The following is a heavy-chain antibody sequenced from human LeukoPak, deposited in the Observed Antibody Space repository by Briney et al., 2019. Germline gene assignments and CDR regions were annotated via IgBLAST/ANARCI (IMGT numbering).Heavy chain of an antibody. J-gene: IGHJ4*02. CDR2: IIPILGIA. CDR3: ARDAQTYYYDSSGPATD. Sequence: SVKVSCKASGGTFSSYAISWVRQAPGQGLEWMGRIIPILGIANYAQKFQGRVTINADKSTRKEYMELRRRRSEDRAVYYCARDAQTYYYDSSGPATDWGQGTLVTVSS. D-gene: IGHD3-22*01. CDR1: GGTFSSYA. V-gene: IGHV1-69*04.